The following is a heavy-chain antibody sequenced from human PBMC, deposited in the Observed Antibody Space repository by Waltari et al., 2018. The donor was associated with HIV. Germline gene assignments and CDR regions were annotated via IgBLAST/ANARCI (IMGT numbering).Heavy chain of an antibody. CDR3: ARDRGYGDYVEYFQH. CDR1: GFTFSSYS. J-gene: IGHJ1*01. CDR2: ISSSSSYI. D-gene: IGHD4-17*01. Sequence: EVQLVESGGGLVKPGGSLRLSCAASGFTFSSYSMNWVRQAPGKGLEWVSSISSSSSYIDYADSVKGRFTISRDNAKNSLYLQMNSLRAEDTAVYYCARDRGYGDYVEYFQHWGQGTLVTVSS. V-gene: IGHV3-21*01.